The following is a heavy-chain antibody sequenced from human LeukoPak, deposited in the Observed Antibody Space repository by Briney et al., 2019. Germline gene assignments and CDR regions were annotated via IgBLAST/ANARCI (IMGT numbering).Heavy chain of an antibody. J-gene: IGHJ5*02. Sequence: SQTLSLTCAISGDSVSSNSVTWNWIRQSPSRGLEWLGRTYYRSTWYNDYAVSVRGRITVNPDTSKNQFSLHLNRVTPEDTAVYYCARRLTQYDCFDPWGQGILVTVSS. V-gene: IGHV6-1*01. D-gene: IGHD2-2*01. CDR1: GDSVSSNSVT. CDR2: TYYRSTWYN. CDR3: ARRLTQYDCFDP.